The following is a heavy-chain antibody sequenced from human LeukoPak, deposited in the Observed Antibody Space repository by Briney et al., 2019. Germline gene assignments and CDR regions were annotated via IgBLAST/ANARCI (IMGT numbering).Heavy chain of an antibody. V-gene: IGHV3-23*01. D-gene: IGHD2-15*01. J-gene: IGHJ4*02. Sequence: PGGSLRLSYAASGFTFSSYAMSWVRQAPGKGLEWVSAISGSGGSTYYADSVKGRFTISRDNSKNTLYLQMNSLRAEDTAVYYCAKSTLGYCSGGSCFHFDYWGQGTLVTVSS. CDR2: ISGSGGST. CDR3: AKSTLGYCSGGSCFHFDY. CDR1: GFTFSSYA.